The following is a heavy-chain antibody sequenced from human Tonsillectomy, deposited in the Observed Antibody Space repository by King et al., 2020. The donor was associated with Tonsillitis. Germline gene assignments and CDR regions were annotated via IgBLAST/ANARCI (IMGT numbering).Heavy chain of an antibody. D-gene: IGHD3-3*01. V-gene: IGHV3-43*02. CDR3: AQSRSYYDFWSGSQDYYYMDV. CDR1: GFTFDDYA. Sequence: VQLVQSGGGVVQPGGSLRLSCAASGFTFDDYAMHWVRQAPGKGLEWVSLISGDGGSTYYADSVKGRFTISRDNSKNSLYLQMNGLRTEDTALYYCAQSRSYYDFWSGSQDYYYMDVWGKGTTVTVSS. CDR2: ISGDGGST. J-gene: IGHJ6*03.